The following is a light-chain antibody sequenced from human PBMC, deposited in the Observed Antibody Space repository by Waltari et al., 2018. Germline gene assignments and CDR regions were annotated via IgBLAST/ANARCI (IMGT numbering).Light chain of an antibody. CDR1: QSVSGGY. CDR2: GTS. CDR3: QQDFHLPFT. V-gene: IGKV3D-7*01. Sequence: EIVMTQSPTTVSLSPGDGATLSCRASQSVSGGYLAWYQQKPGQAPRLLIYGTSTRPTGVPARFSCSCSGTDFTRTISNLQPDDFAVSYCQQDFHLPFTCGPGTKVEIK. J-gene: IGKJ3*01.